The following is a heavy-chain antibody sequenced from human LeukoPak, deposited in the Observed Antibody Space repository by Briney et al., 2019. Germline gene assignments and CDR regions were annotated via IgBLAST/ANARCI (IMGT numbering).Heavy chain of an antibody. V-gene: IGHV1-8*01. CDR3: ARSYDFWSGYYYYYYYGMDV. J-gene: IGHJ6*02. Sequence: EDSVTVSCKASGYTFTSYDINWVRQATGQGLEWMGWMNPNSGNTGYAQKFQGRVTMTRNTSISTAYMELSSLRSEDTAVYYCARSYDFWSGYYYYYYYGMDVWGQGTTVTVSS. CDR2: MNPNSGNT. CDR1: GYTFTSYD. D-gene: IGHD3-3*01.